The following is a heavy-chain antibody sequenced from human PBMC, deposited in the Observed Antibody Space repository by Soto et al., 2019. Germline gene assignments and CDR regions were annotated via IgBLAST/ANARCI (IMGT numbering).Heavy chain of an antibody. CDR3: AKVWGGGWDDYSFDY. J-gene: IGHJ4*02. D-gene: IGHD6-19*01. V-gene: IGHV3-30*18. CDR2: ISYDGSNK. CDR1: GFTFSSYG. Sequence: QVQLVESGGGVVQPGRSLRLSCAASGFTFSSYGMHWVRQAPGKGLEWVAVISYDGSNKYYADSVKGRFTISRDNSKNTLYLKMTGWGAGDTVVFYCAKVWGGGWDDYSFDYGGQGPLVTVSS.